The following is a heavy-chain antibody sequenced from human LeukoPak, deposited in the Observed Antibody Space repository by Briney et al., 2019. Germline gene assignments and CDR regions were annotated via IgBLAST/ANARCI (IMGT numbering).Heavy chain of an antibody. J-gene: IGHJ4*02. V-gene: IGHV3-74*01. CDR3: VRDGLGTSPYDC. CDR2: INSDGSNI. D-gene: IGHD7-27*01. CDR1: GFTFRNSW. Sequence: GGPLSLSCEASGFTFRNSWMNWARQAPGKGLVWVSHINSDGSNIKYADSVKGRFTISRDNAKNTLYLQMNSLRAEDTAVYYCVRDGLGTSPYDCWGQGTLVTVSS.